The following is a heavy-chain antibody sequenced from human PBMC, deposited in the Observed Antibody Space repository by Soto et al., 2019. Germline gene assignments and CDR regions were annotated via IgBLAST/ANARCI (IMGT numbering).Heavy chain of an antibody. Sequence: SLKISCKGSGYSFTSYWIGWVRQMPGKGLEWMGIIYPGDSDTRYSPSFQGQVTISADKSISTAYLQWSSLKASDTAMYYCASLNYDFWSGSPSDNWFDPWGQGTLVTVSS. D-gene: IGHD3-3*01. J-gene: IGHJ5*02. CDR1: GYSFTSYW. V-gene: IGHV5-51*01. CDR3: ASLNYDFWSGSPSDNWFDP. CDR2: IYPGDSDT.